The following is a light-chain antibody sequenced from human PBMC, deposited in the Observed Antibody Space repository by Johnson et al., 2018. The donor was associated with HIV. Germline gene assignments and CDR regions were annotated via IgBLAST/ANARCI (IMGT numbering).Light chain of an antibody. Sequence: QSVLTQPPSVSAAPGQKVNISCSGSSSNIGNNYVSWYQQLPGTAPKLLIYDNDKRPLGIPDRFSGSKSGTSATLGITGLQTGDEADYYCGTWDNSLIPVYVFGTATKVSVL. CDR3: GTWDNSLIPVYV. CDR1: SSNIGNNY. J-gene: IGLJ1*01. V-gene: IGLV1-51*01. CDR2: DND.